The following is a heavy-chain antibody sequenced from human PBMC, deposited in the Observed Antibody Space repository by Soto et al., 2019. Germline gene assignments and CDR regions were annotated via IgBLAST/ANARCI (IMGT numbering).Heavy chain of an antibody. CDR2: IYYSGST. CDR1: GGSISSYY. V-gene: IGHV4-59*08. CDR3: ARRWGRTFDY. Sequence: QVQLQESGPGLVKPSETLSLTCTVSGGSISSYYWSWIRQPPGKGLEWIGYIYYSGSTNYNPSLKSRVTISVDPSKNQFSLKLSSVTAADPAVYYCARRWGRTFDYWGQGTLVTVSS. J-gene: IGHJ4*02. D-gene: IGHD7-27*01.